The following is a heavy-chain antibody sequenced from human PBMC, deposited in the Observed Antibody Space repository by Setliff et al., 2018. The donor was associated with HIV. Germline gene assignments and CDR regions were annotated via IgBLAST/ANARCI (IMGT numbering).Heavy chain of an antibody. D-gene: IGHD1-26*01. CDR2: ILPMLNIA. CDR1: GGTFSSYT. Sequence: ASVKVSCKASGGTFSSYTINWVRQAPGQGLEWMGGILPMLNIANFTQKFQGRVTITADKSTDTAYMELSSLRYEDTAVYYCARDLGDSGSYYLYAFDIWGQGTLVTVSS. J-gene: IGHJ3*02. CDR3: ARDLGDSGSYYLYAFDI. V-gene: IGHV1-69*10.